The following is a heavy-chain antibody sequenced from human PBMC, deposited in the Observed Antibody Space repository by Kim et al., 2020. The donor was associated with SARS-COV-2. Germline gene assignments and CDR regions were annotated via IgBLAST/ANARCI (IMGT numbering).Heavy chain of an antibody. CDR3: CTVPLDS. J-gene: IGHJ4*02. CDR2: ITSRSDGGTT. V-gene: IGHV3-15*01. Sequence: GGSLRLSCAASGINFRRAWMSWVRRAPGKGLEWVGRITSRSDGGTTDYVEPVKGRFAISRDDSKNTLILEMNSLQSEDTAFYYCCTVPLDSLGQGTQVT. CDR1: GINFRRAW.